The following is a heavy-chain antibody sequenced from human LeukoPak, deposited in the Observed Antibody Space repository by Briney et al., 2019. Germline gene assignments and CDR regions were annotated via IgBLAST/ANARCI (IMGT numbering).Heavy chain of an antibody. CDR3: ARENYDFWSGYYIHFDY. CDR1: GGSISSYY. J-gene: IGHJ4*02. V-gene: IGHV4-4*07. CDR2: IYTSGST. D-gene: IGHD3-3*01. Sequence: PSETLSFTCTVSGGSISSYYWSWIRQPAGKGLEWIGRIYTSGSTNYNPSLKSRVTMSVDTSKNQFSLKLSSVTAADTAVYYCARENYDFWSGYYIHFDYWGQGTLVTVSS.